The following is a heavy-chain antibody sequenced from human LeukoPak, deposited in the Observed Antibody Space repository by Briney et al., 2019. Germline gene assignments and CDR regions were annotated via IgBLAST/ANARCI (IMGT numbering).Heavy chain of an antibody. D-gene: IGHD4-17*01. CDR3: AKPSTVTTNGY. CDR2: ISGSGGST. J-gene: IGHJ4*02. Sequence: GGSLRPSCAASGFTFSSYAMSWVRQAPGKGLEWVSAISGSGGSTYYPDSVKGRFTISRDNSKNTLYLQMNSLRAEDTAVYYCAKPSTVTTNGYWGQGTLVTVSS. V-gene: IGHV3-23*01. CDR1: GFTFSSYA.